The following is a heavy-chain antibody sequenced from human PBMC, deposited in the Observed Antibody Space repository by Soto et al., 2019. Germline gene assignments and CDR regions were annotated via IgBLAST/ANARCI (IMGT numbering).Heavy chain of an antibody. CDR1: GFSFSSYA. Sequence: GQLVESGGGLVQPGGSLRLSWAASGFSFSSYAMSLVRQAPGKGLSCVSAISGSGGSTYYADSVKGRFTISRYNSKNTLYLQMNSLRAEDTAVYYCAKDLRWQQLGTDIFDYWGQGTLVTLSS. D-gene: IGHD6-13*01. CDR2: ISGSGGST. J-gene: IGHJ4*02. CDR3: AKDLRWQQLGTDIFDY. V-gene: IGHV3-23*04.